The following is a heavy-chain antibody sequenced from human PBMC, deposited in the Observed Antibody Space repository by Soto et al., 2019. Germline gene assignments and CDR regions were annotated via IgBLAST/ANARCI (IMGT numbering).Heavy chain of an antibody. CDR3: AKGVPGIAVAGTGYFQH. V-gene: IGHV3-23*01. CDR2: ISGSGDST. CDR1: GFTFSSYA. D-gene: IGHD6-19*01. Sequence: EVQLLESGGGLVQPGGSLRLSCAASGFTFSSYAMSWVRQAPGKGLEWVAGISGSGDSTYYADSVKGRFTISRYNSKNTLYLKMNSLRAEDTAVYYCAKGVPGIAVAGTGYFQHWGQGTLVTVSS. J-gene: IGHJ1*01.